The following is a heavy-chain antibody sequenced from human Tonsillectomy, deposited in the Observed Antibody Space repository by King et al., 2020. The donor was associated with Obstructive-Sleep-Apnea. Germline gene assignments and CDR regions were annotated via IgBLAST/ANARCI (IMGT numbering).Heavy chain of an antibody. CDR1: VGSINSVGYY. CDR2: IYYSGST. Sequence: VQLQESGPGLVKPSQTLSLTCTVSVGSINSVGYYWTWIRQHPGKGLEWIGYIYYSGSTYYNPSLKSRVTISVDTSKNQFSLRLSSVTAADTAVYYCARAVDGSGSYSYYYNAMDVWGQGTTVTVSS. CDR3: ARAVDGSGSYSYYYNAMDV. V-gene: IGHV4-31*03. J-gene: IGHJ6*02. D-gene: IGHD3-10*01.